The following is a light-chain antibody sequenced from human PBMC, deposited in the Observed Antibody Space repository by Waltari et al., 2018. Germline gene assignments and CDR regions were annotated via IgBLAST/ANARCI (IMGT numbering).Light chain of an antibody. J-gene: IGLJ3*02. Sequence: QSVLTQPPSVSGAPGQRISISCTGNSSNIGAGFPVHWYQHFPGAAPKLLISSTNNRPSGVPNRFSGSRSGASVSMAIIGLRPEDEADYYCQTFDGSLTAWVFGGGTKLTVL. V-gene: IGLV1-40*03. CDR2: STN. CDR1: SSNIGAGFP. CDR3: QTFDGSLTAWV.